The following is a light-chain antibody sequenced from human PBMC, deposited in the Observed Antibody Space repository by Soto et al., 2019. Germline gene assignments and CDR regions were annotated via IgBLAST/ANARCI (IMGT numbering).Light chain of an antibody. CDR1: SSDVGSYNF. CDR3: SSYTNSSTYV. J-gene: IGLJ1*01. Sequence: QSALTQPASVSGSPGQSITISCTGTSSDVGSYNFVSWYRQDPGRAPKLMIYEVNDRPSGVSDRFSGSKSGNTASLTISGLQAEDEADYYCSSYTNSSTYVFGTGTKVTVL. CDR2: EVN. V-gene: IGLV2-14*01.